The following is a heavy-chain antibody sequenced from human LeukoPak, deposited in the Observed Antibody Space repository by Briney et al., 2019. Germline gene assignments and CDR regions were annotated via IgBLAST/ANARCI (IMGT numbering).Heavy chain of an antibody. V-gene: IGHV3-23*01. CDR2: IGSDNKP. D-gene: IGHD3-10*02. Sequence: GGSLRLSCEASGFTFSAYAMTWVRQAPGKGLEWVSSIGSDNKPHYSESVKGRFAISRDNSKNTLFLQLHNLRVEDTALYYCARDLHYYVVMDVWGQGTTVTVSS. J-gene: IGHJ6*02. CDR1: GFTFSAYA. CDR3: ARDLHYYVVMDV.